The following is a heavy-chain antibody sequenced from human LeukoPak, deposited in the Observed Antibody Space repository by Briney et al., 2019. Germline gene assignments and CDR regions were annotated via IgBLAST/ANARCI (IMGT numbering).Heavy chain of an antibody. V-gene: IGHV3-74*01. Sequence: GWALRLSCLASRWTLRHYWLHWLRQAPGKGLVGVSRINSEGSRTSDADSVKGRFTISRDNSKNTLYLQMTSLRAEETAVYYGARHYDGSGSDYKRDAFDIWGQGTMVTVSS. CDR2: INSEGSRT. J-gene: IGHJ3*02. CDR1: RWTLRHYW. D-gene: IGHD3-10*01. CDR3: ARHYDGSGSDYKRDAFDI.